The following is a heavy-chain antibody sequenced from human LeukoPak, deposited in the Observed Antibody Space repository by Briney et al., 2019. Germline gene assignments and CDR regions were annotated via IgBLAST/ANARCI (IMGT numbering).Heavy chain of an antibody. D-gene: IGHD3-22*01. CDR1: GFTFSNYA. CDR3: ARDEADDSSNNDAFDI. V-gene: IGHV3-7*01. CDR2: IKQDGSEK. Sequence: PGGSLRLSCAASGFTFSNYAMSWVRQAPGKGLEWVANIKQDGSEKYYVDSVKGRFTISRDNAKNSLYLQMNSLRAEDTAVYYCARDEADDSSNNDAFDIWGQGTMVTVSS. J-gene: IGHJ3*02.